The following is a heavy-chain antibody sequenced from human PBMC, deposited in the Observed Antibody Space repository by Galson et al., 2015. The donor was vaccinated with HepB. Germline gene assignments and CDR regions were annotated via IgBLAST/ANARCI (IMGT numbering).Heavy chain of an antibody. V-gene: IGHV1-18*04. J-gene: IGHJ4*02. Sequence: SVKVSCKASGYTFTSYSISWVRQAPGQGLEWMGWISAYNGNTNYAQKLQGRVTMTTDTSTSTAYMELRSLRSDGTAVYYCARDRIAAAGVPGGYWGQGTLVTVSS. CDR3: ARDRIAAAGVPGGY. CDR1: GYTFTSYS. CDR2: ISAYNGNT. D-gene: IGHD6-13*01.